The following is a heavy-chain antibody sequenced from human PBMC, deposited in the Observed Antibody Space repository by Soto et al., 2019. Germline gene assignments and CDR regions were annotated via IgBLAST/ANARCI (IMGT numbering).Heavy chain of an antibody. CDR3: ARDLPKYYYDSSGYLDY. CDR1: GFTFDDYG. D-gene: IGHD3-22*01. Sequence: EVQLVESGGGVVRPGGSLRLSCAASGFTFDDYGKSWVRQAPGKGLEWVSGINWNGGSTGYADYVKGRFTISRDNAKNSLYLQMNSLRAEDTALYYCARDLPKYYYDSSGYLDYWGQGTLVTVSS. V-gene: IGHV3-20*04. J-gene: IGHJ4*02. CDR2: INWNGGST.